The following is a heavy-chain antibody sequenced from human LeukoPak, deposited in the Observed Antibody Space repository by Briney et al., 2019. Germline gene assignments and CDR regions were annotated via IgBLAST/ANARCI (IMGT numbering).Heavy chain of an antibody. V-gene: IGHV4-39*02. J-gene: IGHJ3*02. CDR2: IYYSGST. D-gene: IGHD4-17*01. CDR3: ARDGDSYDAFDI. Sequence: ETLSLTCTVSGGSISSSSYYWGWIRQPPGKGLEWIGSIYYSGSTYYNPSLKSRVTISVDTSKNQFSLKLSSVTAADTAVYYCARDGDSYDAFDIWGQGTMVTVSS. CDR1: GGSISSSSYY.